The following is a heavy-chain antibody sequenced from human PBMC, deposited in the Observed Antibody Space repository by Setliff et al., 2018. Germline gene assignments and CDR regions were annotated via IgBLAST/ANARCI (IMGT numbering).Heavy chain of an antibody. Sequence: SETLSLTCSVSGGIIYDHWWTWIRQPAGAGLEWIGRIYSDGSADYNPSLRSRVTISVDKSKNQFFLKLTSVTAADTALYFCARERQGGFLEWAPFDSWGQGVVVTVSS. CDR2: IYSDGSA. D-gene: IGHD3-3*01. CDR3: ARERQGGFLEWAPFDS. J-gene: IGHJ4*02. CDR1: GGIIYDHW. V-gene: IGHV4-4*07.